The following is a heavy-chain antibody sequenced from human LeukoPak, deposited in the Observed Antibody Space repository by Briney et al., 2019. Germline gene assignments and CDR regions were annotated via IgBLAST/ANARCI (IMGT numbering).Heavy chain of an antibody. CDR1: GFTFSSYA. V-gene: IGHV3-48*04. D-gene: IGHD6-25*01. J-gene: IGHJ6*03. Sequence: PGGSLRLSCAASGFTFSSYAMSWVRQAPGKGREWVSSMSSSGNTFYYADSVKGRFTISRDNAKNALYLEMNSLRVEDTAVYYCAREASGGYFYYMDIWGKGTTVIVSS. CDR3: AREASGGYFYYMDI. CDR2: MSSSGNTF.